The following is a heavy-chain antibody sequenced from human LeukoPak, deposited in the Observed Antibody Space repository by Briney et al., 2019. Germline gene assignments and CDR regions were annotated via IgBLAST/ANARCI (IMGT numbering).Heavy chain of an antibody. V-gene: IGHV1-2*02. Sequence: ASLKVSCKASGYTFTGSYMHWVRQAPGQRLEWLGWINPNSGGTNYAQKFQGRVTMTRDTSISTAYMELSRLRSDDTAVYYCARDFRAAMVSDWFDPWGQGTLVTVSS. CDR1: GYTFTGSY. D-gene: IGHD5-18*01. J-gene: IGHJ5*02. CDR3: ARDFRAAMVSDWFDP. CDR2: INPNSGGT.